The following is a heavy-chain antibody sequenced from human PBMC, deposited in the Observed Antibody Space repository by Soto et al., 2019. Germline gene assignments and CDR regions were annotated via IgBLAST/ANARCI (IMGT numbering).Heavy chain of an antibody. Sequence: GGSLRLSCAASGFTFSSYGMHWVRQAPGKGLEWVAVIWYDASNKYYADSVKGRFTISRDNSKNTLYLQMNSLRAEDTAVYYCARGTSIAARPGGMDVWGQGTTVTVS. CDR3: ARGTSIAARPGGMDV. CDR1: GFTFSSYG. CDR2: IWYDASNK. V-gene: IGHV3-33*01. J-gene: IGHJ6*02. D-gene: IGHD6-6*01.